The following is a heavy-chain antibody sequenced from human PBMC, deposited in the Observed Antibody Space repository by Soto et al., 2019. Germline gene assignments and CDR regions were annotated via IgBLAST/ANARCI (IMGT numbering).Heavy chain of an antibody. D-gene: IGHD3-16*02. Sequence: QVQLVESGGGVVQPGRSLRLSCAASGFTFSSYGMHWVRQAPGKALEWVAVISYDGSNKYYADSVKGRFTISRDNSKNTLYLQMNSLRAEDTAVYYCAKGSNMEYMITFGGVIDDFDYWGQGTLVTVSS. CDR3: AKGSNMEYMITFGGVIDDFDY. J-gene: IGHJ4*02. CDR1: GFTFSSYG. V-gene: IGHV3-30*18. CDR2: ISYDGSNK.